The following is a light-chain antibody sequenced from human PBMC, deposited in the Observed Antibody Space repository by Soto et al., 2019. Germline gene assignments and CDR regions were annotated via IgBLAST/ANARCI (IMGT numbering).Light chain of an antibody. Sequence: DIPMTQSPSTLSASVGDRVTITCRASQSINIWLAWYQQKPGKAPKLLIYKASILESGVPSRFSGARSGTEFILTISSLQPDDFATYYCQQYETSPYTFGQGTKLEIK. V-gene: IGKV1-5*03. J-gene: IGKJ2*01. CDR3: QQYETSPYT. CDR1: QSINIW. CDR2: KAS.